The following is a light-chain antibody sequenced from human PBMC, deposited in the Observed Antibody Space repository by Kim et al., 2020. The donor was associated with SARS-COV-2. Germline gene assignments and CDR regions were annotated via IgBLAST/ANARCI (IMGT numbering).Light chain of an antibody. J-gene: IGLJ3*02. V-gene: IGLV1-51*01. CDR3: GTWDSSLSARWV. CDR1: SSNIGNNY. Sequence: QSVLPQPPSVSAAPGQKVTISCSGSSSNIGNNYVSWYQQLPGTAPKLLIYDNNKRPSGIPDRFSGSKSGTSATLVITGLQTEDEADYYCGTWDSSLSARWVFGGGTQLTVL. CDR2: DNN.